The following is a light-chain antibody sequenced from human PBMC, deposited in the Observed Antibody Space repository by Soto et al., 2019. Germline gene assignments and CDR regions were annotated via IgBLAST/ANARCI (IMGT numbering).Light chain of an antibody. Sequence: EIVLTQSPATLSLSPGERVTLSCRASQSVSSYSAWYQHRPGQAPRLLMYDTFNRATGVPARFSGSGSGTDFTLTISSLEPEDSAVYYCQHRSNGYTFGQGTKLEIK. CDR3: QHRSNGYT. CDR1: QSVSSY. CDR2: DTF. J-gene: IGKJ2*01. V-gene: IGKV3-11*01.